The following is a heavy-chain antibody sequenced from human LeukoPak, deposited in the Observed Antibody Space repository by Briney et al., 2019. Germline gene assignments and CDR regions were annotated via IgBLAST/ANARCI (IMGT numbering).Heavy chain of an antibody. J-gene: IGHJ3*02. D-gene: IGHD3-22*01. Sequence: SSETLSLTCTVSGGSISSYYWSWIRQPPGKGLEWIGYIYYSGSTNYNPSLKSRVTISVDTSKNQFSLKLSSVTAADTAVYYCAAAYYYDSSGYYYFGAFDIWGQGTVVTVSS. CDR3: AAAYYYDSSGYYYFGAFDI. CDR2: IYYSGST. V-gene: IGHV4-59*01. CDR1: GGSISSYY.